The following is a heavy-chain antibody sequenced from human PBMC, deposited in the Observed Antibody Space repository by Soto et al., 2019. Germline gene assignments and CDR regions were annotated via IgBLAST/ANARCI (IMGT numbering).Heavy chain of an antibody. CDR2: MNPNSGNT. CDR1: GYTFTSYD. CDR3: ARGHCRSHSCHDEVFLDY. Sequence: GASVKVSCKASGYTFTSYDINWVRQATGQGLEWMGWMNPNSGNTGYAQKFQGRVTMTRNTSISTAYVELSSLRSEDTAVYYCARGHCRSHSCHDEVFLDYWGQGTLVTVSS. D-gene: IGHD2-2*01. J-gene: IGHJ4*02. V-gene: IGHV1-8*01.